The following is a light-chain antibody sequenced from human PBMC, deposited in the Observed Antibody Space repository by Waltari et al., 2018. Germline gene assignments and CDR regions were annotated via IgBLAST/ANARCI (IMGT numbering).Light chain of an antibody. J-gene: IGKJ4*01. V-gene: IGKV1-39*01. CDR2: GAS. CDR1: QSIGTF. CDR3: QQRHNWPLT. Sequence: DIQMTQSPSSLSASVGDRVTITCRASQSIGTFLNWYQQKPGTAPKVLVYGASSWQSGVPSRFSGSGSGTEFSLSISSLEPEDVAVYYCQQRHNWPLTFGGGTKVEIK.